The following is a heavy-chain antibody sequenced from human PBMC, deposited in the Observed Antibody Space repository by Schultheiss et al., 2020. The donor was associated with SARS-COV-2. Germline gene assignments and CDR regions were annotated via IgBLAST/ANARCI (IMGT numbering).Heavy chain of an antibody. CDR1: GGSVSSGSYY. V-gene: IGHV4-61*02. CDR3: ARDGGAIFGVVGGYYYYGMDV. J-gene: IGHJ6*02. Sequence: SETLSLTCTVSGGSVSSGSYYWSWIRQPAGKGLEWIGRIYTSGSTNYNPSLKSRVTMSVDTSKNQFSLKLSSVTAADTAVYYCARDGGAIFGVVGGYYYYGMDVWGQGTTVTVSS. CDR2: IYTSGST. D-gene: IGHD3-3*01.